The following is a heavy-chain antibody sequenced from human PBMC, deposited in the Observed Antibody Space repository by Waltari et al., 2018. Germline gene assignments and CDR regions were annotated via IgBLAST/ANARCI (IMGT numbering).Heavy chain of an antibody. V-gene: IGHV4-4*07. D-gene: IGHD6-13*01. J-gene: IGHJ3*02. Sequence: QVQLQESGPGLVKPSATLSLTCTVPGGSISSYYCSWIRQPAGKGLEWIGRIYISGSTNYNPSLKSRVTMSIDTSKNQFSLKLSSVTAADTAVYYCAGQEIATPGDAFDIWGQGTMVTVSS. CDR3: AGQEIATPGDAFDI. CDR1: GGSISSYY. CDR2: IYISGST.